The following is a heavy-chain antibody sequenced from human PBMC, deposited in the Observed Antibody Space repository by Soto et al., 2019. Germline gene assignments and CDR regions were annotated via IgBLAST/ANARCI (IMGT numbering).Heavy chain of an antibody. D-gene: IGHD1-26*01. CDR2: INGRSNYK. J-gene: IGHJ4*02. CDR3: VREDGLVGSNSAFDY. V-gene: IGHV3-21*02. CDR1: GFSFSTYN. Sequence: EVQVVESGGGLVKPGGSLRLSCATSGFSFSTYNMNWVRQAPGKGLEWVSSINGRSNYKYYTDSVKGRFAISRDNPKNSLYLQMDSLRVEDTAVYYRVREDGLVGSNSAFDYWGQGTLVTVSS.